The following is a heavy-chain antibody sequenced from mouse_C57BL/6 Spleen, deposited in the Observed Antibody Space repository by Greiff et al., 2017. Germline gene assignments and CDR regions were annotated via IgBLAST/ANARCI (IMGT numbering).Heavy chain of an antibody. J-gene: IGHJ4*01. CDR2: IRNKANGYTT. V-gene: IGHV7-3*01. Sequence: EVKVVESGGGLVQPGGSLSLSCAASGFTFTDYYMSWVRQPPGKALEWLGFIRNKANGYTTEYSASVKGRFTISRDNSQSILYLQMNALRAEDSATYYCARSLYDFEGYYYAMDYWGQRTSVTVSS. CDR1: GFTFTDYY. D-gene: IGHD2-4*01. CDR3: ARSLYDFEGYYYAMDY.